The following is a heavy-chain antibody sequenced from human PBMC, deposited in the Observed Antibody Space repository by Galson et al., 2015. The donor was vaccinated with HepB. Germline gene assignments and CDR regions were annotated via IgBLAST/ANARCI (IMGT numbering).Heavy chain of an antibody. CDR1: GFTFSSYS. CDR2: ISSSSSTI. Sequence: SLRLSCAASGFTFSSYSMNWVRQAPGKGLEWVSYISSSSSTIYYADSVEGRFTISRDNAKNSLYLQMNSLRAEDTAVYYCARDHPYYYDSSGYYDYWGQGTLVTVSS. D-gene: IGHD3-22*01. J-gene: IGHJ4*02. V-gene: IGHV3-48*01. CDR3: ARDHPYYYDSSGYYDY.